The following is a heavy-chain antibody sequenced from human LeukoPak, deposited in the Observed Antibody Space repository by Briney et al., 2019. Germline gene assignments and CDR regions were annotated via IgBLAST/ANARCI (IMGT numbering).Heavy chain of an antibody. D-gene: IGHD3-10*01. CDR3: ARGPRITMVRGAIRPNWFDP. J-gene: IGHJ5*02. V-gene: IGHV4-59*01. CDR2: IYYSGST. CDR1: GGSISSYY. Sequence: PSETLSLTCTVSGGSISSYYWSWIRQPPGKGLEWIGYIYYSGSTNYNPSLKSRVTISVDASKNQFSLKLSSVTAADTAVYYCARGPRITMVRGAIRPNWFDPWGQGTLVTVSS.